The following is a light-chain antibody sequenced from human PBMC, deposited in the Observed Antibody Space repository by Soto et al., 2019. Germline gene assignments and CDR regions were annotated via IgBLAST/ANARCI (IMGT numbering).Light chain of an antibody. CDR3: QQYNSPRT. CDR1: QSISSW. V-gene: IGKV1-5*03. Sequence: DIQMTQSPSTLSASVGDRVTITCRASQSISSWLAWYQQKPGKAPKLLIYKASSLESGVPSRFSGSGSGTEFTITISSLQPDDFATYYCQQYNSPRTFGQGTKVEIK. J-gene: IGKJ1*01. CDR2: KAS.